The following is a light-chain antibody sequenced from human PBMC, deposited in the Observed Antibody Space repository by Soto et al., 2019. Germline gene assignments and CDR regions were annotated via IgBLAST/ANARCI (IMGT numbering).Light chain of an antibody. V-gene: IGLV3-21*01. CDR3: QVWDSSSDHVV. CDR2: YDS. Sequence: SYELTQPPSVSVAPGKTARITCRGNNIGSKSVLWYQQKPGQAPVLVIYYDSDRPSGIPERFSGSNSGNTATLTISRVEAGDEADYYCQVWDSSSDHVVFGGGTQLTVL. CDR1: NIGSKS. J-gene: IGLJ2*01.